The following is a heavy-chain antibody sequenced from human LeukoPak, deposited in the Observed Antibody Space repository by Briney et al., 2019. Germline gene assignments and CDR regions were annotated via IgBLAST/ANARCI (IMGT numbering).Heavy chain of an antibody. V-gene: IGHV3-30-3*01. CDR1: GFSFSTFA. CDR2: ISSDGSQK. J-gene: IGHJ4*02. Sequence: GGSLRLSCAASGFSFSTFAIHWVRQAPGKGLEWVAVISSDGSQKYYADSVKGRFTISRDNSKNTLYLQMNSLRAEDTAVYYCAKELEWELLPAFDYWGQGTLVTVSS. CDR3: AKELEWELLPAFDY. D-gene: IGHD1-26*01.